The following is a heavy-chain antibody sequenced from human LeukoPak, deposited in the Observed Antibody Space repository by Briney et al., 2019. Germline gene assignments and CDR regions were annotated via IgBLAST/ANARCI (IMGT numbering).Heavy chain of an antibody. J-gene: IGHJ3*02. D-gene: IGHD6-19*01. Sequence: SETLSLTCTVSGGSISSSSYYWGWIRQPPGKGLEWIGSIYYSGSTYYNPSLKSRVTISVDTSKNQFSLKLSSVTAADTAVYYCARLIAVAMAAFDIWGQGTMVTVSS. CDR2: IYYSGST. CDR1: GGSISSSSYY. V-gene: IGHV4-39*01. CDR3: ARLIAVAMAAFDI.